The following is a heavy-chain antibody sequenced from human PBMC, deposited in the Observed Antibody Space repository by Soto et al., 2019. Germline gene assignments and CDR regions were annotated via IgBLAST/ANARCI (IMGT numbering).Heavy chain of an antibody. Sequence: KPSETLSLTCDVSGVSITSHYWNWIRQSPGMGLEWIGSTYFRGSASYNPSLKSRVTISLDTSKDQLSLTLSAVTAADSAVYYCARDLRSRGWFDPWGPGILV. CDR3: ARDLRSRGWFDP. CDR1: GVSITSHY. V-gene: IGHV4-59*11. CDR2: TYFRGSA. J-gene: IGHJ5*02.